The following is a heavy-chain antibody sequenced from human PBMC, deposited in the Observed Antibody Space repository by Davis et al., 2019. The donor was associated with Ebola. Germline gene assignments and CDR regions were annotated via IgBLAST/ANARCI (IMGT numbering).Heavy chain of an antibody. V-gene: IGHV1-69*13. Sequence: AASVKVSCKASGGTFSSYAISWVRQAPGQGLEWMGGIIPIFGTANYAQKFQGRVTITADESTSTAYMELSSLRSDDTAVYYCARVSRNLRGINWGQGTLVTVSS. J-gene: IGHJ4*02. CDR1: GGTFSSYA. CDR2: IIPIFGTA. CDR3: ARVSRNLRGIN. D-gene: IGHD3-3*01.